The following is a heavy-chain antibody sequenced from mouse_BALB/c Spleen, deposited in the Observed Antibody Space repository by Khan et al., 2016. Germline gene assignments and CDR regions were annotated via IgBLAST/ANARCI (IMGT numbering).Heavy chain of an antibody. CDR2: INPNNGAT. J-gene: IGHJ2*01. D-gene: IGHD2-4*01. Sequence: EVQLQESDPDLVKPGASVKISCKASGYSFTAYYMYWVKQSHGKSLEWIGRINPNNGATTFNQKFKGKAILTVDKSSTTAYMELRSLASEDSAVYCSARDDYVNWGQGTTLTVSS. V-gene: IGHV1-18*01. CDR3: ARDDYVN. CDR1: GYSFTAYY.